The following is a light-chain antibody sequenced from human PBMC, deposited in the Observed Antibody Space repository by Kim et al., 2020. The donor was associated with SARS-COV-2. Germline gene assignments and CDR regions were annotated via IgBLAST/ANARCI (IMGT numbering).Light chain of an antibody. Sequence: GQSMAISCTGPSSSIGSYNDVSWHEQRPGKAPRLMIYDVNKRPSGISSRFSGSKSGSTASLTISVLQAEDEADCYCSSFTTRSTLVFGGGTQLTVL. CDR3: SSFTTRSTLV. J-gene: IGLJ3*02. CDR1: SSSIGSYND. V-gene: IGLV2-14*03. CDR2: DVN.